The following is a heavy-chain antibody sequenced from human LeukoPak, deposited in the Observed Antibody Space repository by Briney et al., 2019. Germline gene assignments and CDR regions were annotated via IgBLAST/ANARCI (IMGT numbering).Heavy chain of an antibody. Sequence: NPSETLSLTCTVSGGSISSGGYYWSWIRQHPGKGLEWIGYIYYSGSTNYNPSLKSRVTISVDTSKNQFSLKLSSVTAADTAVYYCARSAEPAYYFDYWGQGTLVTVSS. CDR3: ARSAEPAYYFDY. D-gene: IGHD1-26*01. J-gene: IGHJ4*02. CDR2: IYYSGST. CDR1: GGSISSGGYY. V-gene: IGHV4-31*03.